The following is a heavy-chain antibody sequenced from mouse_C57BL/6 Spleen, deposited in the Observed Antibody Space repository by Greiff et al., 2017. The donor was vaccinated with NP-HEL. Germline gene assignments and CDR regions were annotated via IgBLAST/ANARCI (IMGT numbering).Heavy chain of an antibody. CDR2: IDPSDSYT. J-gene: IGHJ3*01. D-gene: IGHD1-1*01. CDR1: GYTFTSYW. V-gene: IGHV1-69*01. Sequence: VQLQQPGAELVMPGASVKLSCKASGYTFTSYWMHWVKQRPGQGLEWIGEIDPSDSYTNYNQKFKGKSTLTVDKSSSTAYMQLSSLTSTDSAVYYCATGGDYGSGSRWFAYWGQGTLVTVSS. CDR3: ATGGDYGSGSRWFAY.